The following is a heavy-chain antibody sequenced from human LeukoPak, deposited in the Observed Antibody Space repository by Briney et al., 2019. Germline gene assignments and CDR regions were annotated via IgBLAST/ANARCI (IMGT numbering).Heavy chain of an antibody. V-gene: IGHV4-34*01. D-gene: IGHD3-10*01. CDR3: ARGSPYYYGSGNWFDP. Sequence: PSETLSLTCAVYGGSFSGYYWSWIRQPPGKGLEWIWEMNHSGSTNYNTSLKSPVTISVDKSKNQFSLKLSSVTAADTAVYYCARGSPYYYGSGNWFDPSGQGTLVNVSS. J-gene: IGHJ5*02. CDR2: MNHSGST. CDR1: GGSFSGYY.